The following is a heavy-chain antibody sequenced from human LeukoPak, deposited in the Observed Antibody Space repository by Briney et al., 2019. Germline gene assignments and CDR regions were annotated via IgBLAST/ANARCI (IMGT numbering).Heavy chain of an antibody. Sequence: GASVKVSCKASGGTFSGYAISWVRQAPGQGLEWMGGIIPIFGTANYAQKFQGRVTITADESTSTAYMELSSLRSEDTAVYYCARGGGVVVVAATAFDPWGQGTLVTVSS. CDR3: ARGGGVVVVAATAFDP. V-gene: IGHV1-69*13. D-gene: IGHD2-15*01. CDR1: GGTFSGYA. CDR2: IIPIFGTA. J-gene: IGHJ5*02.